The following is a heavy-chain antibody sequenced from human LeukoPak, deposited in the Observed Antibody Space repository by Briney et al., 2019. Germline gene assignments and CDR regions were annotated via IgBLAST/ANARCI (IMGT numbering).Heavy chain of an antibody. CDR1: GFTFDDYA. V-gene: IGHV3-43*02. CDR3: AKDSDIQVLGVHGMDV. CDR2: ISGDGGST. Sequence: GGSLRLSCVASGFTFDDYAVHWVRQAPGKGLEWVALISGDGGSTYYADSVKGRFTISRDNSKNSLYLQMNSLRTEDTALYYCAKDSDIQVLGVHGMDVWGQGTTVTVSS. D-gene: IGHD3-10*01. J-gene: IGHJ6*02.